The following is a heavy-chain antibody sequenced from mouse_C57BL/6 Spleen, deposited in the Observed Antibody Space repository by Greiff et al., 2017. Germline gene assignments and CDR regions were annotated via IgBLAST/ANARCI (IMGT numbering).Heavy chain of an antibody. D-gene: IGHD1-1*01. CDR1: GYAFSSSW. CDR2: IYPGDGDT. CDR3: ARSYYYGHLDY. J-gene: IGHJ2*01. Sequence: QVQLQQSGPELVKPGASVKISCTASGYAFSSSWVNWVKQRPGRGLAWIMRIYPGDGDTNYNGQFKGQTPLTADKSSRTAYMQLSSLTSEDSAVYVCARSYYYGHLDYWGQGTTLTVSS. V-gene: IGHV1-82*01.